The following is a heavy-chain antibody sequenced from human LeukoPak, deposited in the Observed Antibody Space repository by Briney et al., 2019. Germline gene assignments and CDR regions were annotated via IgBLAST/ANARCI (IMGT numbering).Heavy chain of an antibody. CDR2: IYYSGTT. Sequence: PSETLSLTCTVSGGSISNWYWSWIRQPPGRGPEWIGFIYYSGTTNYNPSLKSRVTISVDTSKNQFSLKLSSVTAAVTAVYYCARGQFYYDSSGLWVWGQGTLVTVSS. V-gene: IGHV4-59*01. CDR1: GGSISNWY. CDR3: ARGQFYYDSSGLWV. J-gene: IGHJ4*02. D-gene: IGHD3-22*01.